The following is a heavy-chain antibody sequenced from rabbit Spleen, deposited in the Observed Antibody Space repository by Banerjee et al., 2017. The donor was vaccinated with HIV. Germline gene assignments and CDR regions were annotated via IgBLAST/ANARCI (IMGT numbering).Heavy chain of an antibody. CDR1: GFSFSSSYD. D-gene: IGHD8-1*01. V-gene: IGHV1S40*01. Sequence: VESGGGLVQPGASLTLTCTASGFSFSSSYDMCWVRQAPGKGLEWIGCIELGSSGFTYFASWAKGRFTISKTSSTTVTLQMTSLTAADTATYFCARDSGSSFSSYGMDLWGQGTLVTVS. CDR3: ARDSGSSFSSYGMDL. J-gene: IGHJ6*01. CDR2: IELGSSGFT.